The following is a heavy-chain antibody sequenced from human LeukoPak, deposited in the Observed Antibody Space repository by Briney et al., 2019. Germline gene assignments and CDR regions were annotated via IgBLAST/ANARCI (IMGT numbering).Heavy chain of an antibody. CDR2: ISSTGGTT. CDR3: AKDDAWLRYGE. V-gene: IGHV3-23*01. D-gene: IGHD3-10*01. J-gene: IGHJ4*02. Sequence: PGGSLRLSCAASGFTFSDYGMSWVRQAPGKGLEWISSISSTGGTTYYADSVKGRFTISRDNSKNTVYLEVISLTDEDTAVYYCAKDDAWLRYGEWSQGTLVTVSS. CDR1: GFTFSDYG.